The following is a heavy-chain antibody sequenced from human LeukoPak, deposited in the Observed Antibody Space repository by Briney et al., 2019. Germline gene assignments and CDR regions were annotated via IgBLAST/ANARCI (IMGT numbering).Heavy chain of an antibody. D-gene: IGHD3-22*01. Sequence: PSETLSLTCTVSGGSISSSSYYWGWIRQPPGKGLEWIGSIYYSGSTNYNPSLKSRVTISVDTSKNQFSLKLSSVTAADTAVYYCARGKRYYYEDYWGQGTLVTVSS. CDR3: ARGKRYYYEDY. CDR2: IYYSGST. V-gene: IGHV4-39*07. CDR1: GGSISSSSYY. J-gene: IGHJ4*02.